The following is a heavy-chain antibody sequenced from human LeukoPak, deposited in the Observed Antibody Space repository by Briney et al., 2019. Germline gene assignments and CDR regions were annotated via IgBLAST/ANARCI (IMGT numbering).Heavy chain of an antibody. Sequence: PSETLSLTCAVYGGSFSGYYWSWIRQPPGKGLEWIGEINHSGSTNYNPSLKSRVTISVDTSKNQFSLKLSSVTAADTAVYYCARDRGLRYYYYYMDVWGKGTTVTVSS. CDR1: GGSFSGYY. D-gene: IGHD1-14*01. V-gene: IGHV4-34*01. CDR3: ARDRGLRYYYYYMDV. J-gene: IGHJ6*03. CDR2: INHSGST.